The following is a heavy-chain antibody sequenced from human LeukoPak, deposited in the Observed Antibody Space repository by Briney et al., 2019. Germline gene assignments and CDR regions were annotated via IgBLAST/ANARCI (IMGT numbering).Heavy chain of an antibody. D-gene: IGHD2-15*01. J-gene: IGHJ6*02. Sequence: PGGSLRLSCAASGFTFSNYAMSWVRQAPGRGLEWVSAITNSGGVTSYADSVMGRFTISRDNSKNTLFLQMNSLRAEDTAVYYRAKGGCSGGSCYSDYYYYGMDVWGQGTTVTVSS. V-gene: IGHV3-23*01. CDR3: AKGGCSGGSCYSDYYYYGMDV. CDR2: ITNSGGVT. CDR1: GFTFSNYA.